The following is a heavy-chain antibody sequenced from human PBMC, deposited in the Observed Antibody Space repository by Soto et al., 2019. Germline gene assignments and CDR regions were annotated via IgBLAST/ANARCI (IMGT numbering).Heavy chain of an antibody. CDR2: ISYDGSNK. V-gene: IGHV3-30*18. J-gene: IGHJ6*02. CDR1: GFTFSSYG. CDR3: AKVPYCSSTSCYTYYGMDV. D-gene: IGHD2-2*02. Sequence: QVQLVESGGGVVQPGRSLRLSCAASGFTFSSYGMHWVRQAPGKGLEWVAVISYDGSNKYYADSVKGRFTISRDNSKNPLYLQMNSLRAEDTAVYYCAKVPYCSSTSCYTYYGMDVWGQGTTVTVSS.